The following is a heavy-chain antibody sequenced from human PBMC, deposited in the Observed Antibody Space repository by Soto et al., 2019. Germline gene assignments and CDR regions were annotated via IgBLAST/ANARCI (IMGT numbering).Heavy chain of an antibody. Sequence: PSETLSLTCTVSGGSISSGDYYWSWIRQPPGKGLEWIGYIYYSGSTNYKPSLKSRVTISLDTSKDQFSLKLSSVTAADTAVYFCATYSHLGANSVDFDNWGQGTLVTVSS. J-gene: IGHJ4*02. D-gene: IGHD2-21*01. CDR1: GGSISSGDYY. CDR3: ATYSHLGANSVDFDN. CDR2: IYYSGST. V-gene: IGHV4-61*08.